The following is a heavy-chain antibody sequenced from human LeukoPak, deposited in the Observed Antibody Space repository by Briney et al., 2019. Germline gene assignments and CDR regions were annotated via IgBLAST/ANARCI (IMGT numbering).Heavy chain of an antibody. V-gene: IGHV3-33*05. Sequence: GGSLRLSCAASGFTFSSYGMHWVRQAPGKGLEWVAVISYDGSNKYYADSVKGRFAISRDNSKNTLYLQMNSLRAEDTAVYYCAKGGGYYDILTGYYIIDYWGQGTLVTVSS. CDR3: AKGGGYYDILTGYYIIDY. D-gene: IGHD3-9*01. J-gene: IGHJ4*02. CDR1: GFTFSSYG. CDR2: ISYDGSNK.